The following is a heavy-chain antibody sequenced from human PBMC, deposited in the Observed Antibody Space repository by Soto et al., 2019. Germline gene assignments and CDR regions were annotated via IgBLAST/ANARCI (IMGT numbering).Heavy chain of an antibody. Sequence: QVQLVQSGAGVRQPGASVKVSCKTSGYTFTVLDINWVRQATGQGLEWMGWMHPTSGDTGYAQNFQGRVTMTRDISISTAYMKLNSLRYEDTAFYYCARGVTAGVDHWGQGTLVTVSS. J-gene: IGHJ4*02. CDR2: MHPTSGDT. CDR1: GYTFTVLD. CDR3: ARGVTAGVDH. D-gene: IGHD2-21*02. V-gene: IGHV1-8*02.